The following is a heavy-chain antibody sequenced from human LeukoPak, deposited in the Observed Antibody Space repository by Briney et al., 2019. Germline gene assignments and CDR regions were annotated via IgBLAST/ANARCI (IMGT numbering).Heavy chain of an antibody. J-gene: IGHJ3*02. Sequence: SVKVSCKASGGTFSSYAISWVPQAPGQGLEWMGGIIPMFGTANYAQKSQGRGTITTAESTSTAYMELSSLRSEDTAVYYCARDTYGGSYLDAFVIWGQGTMVTVSS. D-gene: IGHD1-26*01. CDR3: ARDTYGGSYLDAFVI. CDR2: IIPMFGTA. V-gene: IGHV1-69*05. CDR1: GGTFSSYA.